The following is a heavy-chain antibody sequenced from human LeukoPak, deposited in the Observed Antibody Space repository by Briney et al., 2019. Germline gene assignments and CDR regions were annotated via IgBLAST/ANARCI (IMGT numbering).Heavy chain of an antibody. V-gene: IGHV1-2*02. Sequence: ASVKVSCKASGYTFTSYYMHWVRQAPGQGLEWMGWINPNSGGTNYAQKSQGRVTMTPDTSTSTAYMELSRLRSDDTAVYYCARSRVAVAGHNWFDPCGQGTLVTVSS. CDR2: INPNSGGT. CDR1: GYTFTSYY. CDR3: ARSRVAVAGHNWFDP. J-gene: IGHJ5*02. D-gene: IGHD6-19*01.